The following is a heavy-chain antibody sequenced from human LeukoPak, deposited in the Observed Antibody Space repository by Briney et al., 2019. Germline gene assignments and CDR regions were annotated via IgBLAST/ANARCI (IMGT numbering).Heavy chain of an antibody. D-gene: IGHD1-7*01. CDR1: GFTFSSYG. CDR2: IRYDGSNK. J-gene: IGHJ4*02. V-gene: IGHV3-30*02. Sequence: GGSLRLSCAASGFTFSSYGMHWVRQAPGKGLEWVAFIRYDGSNKYYADSVRGRFTISRDNSKNTLYLQMNSLRAEDTAVYYCARGVVYNWNYRAWAYYFDYWGQGTLVTVSS. CDR3: ARGVVYNWNYRAWAYYFDY.